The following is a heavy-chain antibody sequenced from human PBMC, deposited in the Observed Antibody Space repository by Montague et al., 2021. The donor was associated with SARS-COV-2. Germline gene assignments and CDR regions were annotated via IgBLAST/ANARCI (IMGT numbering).Heavy chain of an antibody. Sequence: SDSLSLTSTVSGGSISNYYWSWIRQPPGRGLEWIGYIYYSGSTDYSPSLKSRVTISLDTSKNQFSLKVTSVTAADTAVYYCARGGGYYNYGLDVWGPGTTVTVSS. D-gene: IGHD3-22*01. V-gene: IGHV4-59*07. CDR2: IYYSGST. J-gene: IGHJ6*02. CDR1: GGSISNYY. CDR3: ARGGGYYNYGLDV.